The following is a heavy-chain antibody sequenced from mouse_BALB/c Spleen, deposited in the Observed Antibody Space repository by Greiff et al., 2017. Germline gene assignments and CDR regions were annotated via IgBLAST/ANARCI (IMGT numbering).Heavy chain of an antibody. CDR3: TTGRGAMDY. J-gene: IGHJ4*01. CDR1: GYTFTDYE. Sequence: LQESGAELVRPGASVTLSCKASGYTFTDYEMHWVKQTPVHGLEWIGAIDPETGGTAYNQKFKGKATLTADKSSSTAYMELRSLTSEDSAVYYCTTGRGAMDYWGQGTSVTVSS. V-gene: IGHV1-15*01. CDR2: IDPETGGT. D-gene: IGHD4-1*01.